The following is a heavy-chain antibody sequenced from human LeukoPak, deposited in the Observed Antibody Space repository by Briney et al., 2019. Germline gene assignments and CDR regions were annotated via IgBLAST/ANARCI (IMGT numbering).Heavy chain of an antibody. J-gene: IGHJ4*02. CDR3: AKDFVVCGSGSYYNY. CDR1: GFTFSSYG. D-gene: IGHD3-10*01. Sequence: GGSLRLSCAASGFTFSSYGMSWVRQAPGKGLEWVSAISGSGGSTYYADSVKGRFTISRDNSKNTLYLQMNSLRAEDSAVYYCAKDFVVCGSGSYYNYWGQGTLVTVSS. V-gene: IGHV3-23*01. CDR2: ISGSGGST.